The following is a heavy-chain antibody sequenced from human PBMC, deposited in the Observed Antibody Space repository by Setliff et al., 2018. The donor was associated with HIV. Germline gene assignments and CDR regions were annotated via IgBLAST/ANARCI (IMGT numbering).Heavy chain of an antibody. Sequence: ASVKVSCKTSGYMFIAYGMHWVRQAPGKGLEWMGRIDPEDGETIYGAKFQGRVTITTNESTSTAYMELSSLRSEDTAVYYCARDQGAVAGPTYWYFDLWGRGTLVTVSS. V-gene: IGHV1-18*01. CDR3: ARDQGAVAGPTYWYFDL. CDR2: IDPEDGET. D-gene: IGHD6-19*01. CDR1: GYMFIAYG. J-gene: IGHJ2*01.